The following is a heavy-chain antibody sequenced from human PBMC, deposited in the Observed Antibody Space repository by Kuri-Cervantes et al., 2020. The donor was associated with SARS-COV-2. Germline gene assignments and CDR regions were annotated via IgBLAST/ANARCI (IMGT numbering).Heavy chain of an antibody. CDR2: IYHSGST. Sequence: SETLSLTCTVSGGSISSSSYYWGWIRQPPGKGLEWIGSIYHSGSTYYNPSLKSRVTISVDTSKNQFSLKLSSVTAADTAVYYCARITSRRGIDHWGQGTLVTVSS. D-gene: IGHD3-16*01. V-gene: IGHV4-39*07. CDR3: ARITSRRGIDH. CDR1: GGSISSSSYY. J-gene: IGHJ4*02.